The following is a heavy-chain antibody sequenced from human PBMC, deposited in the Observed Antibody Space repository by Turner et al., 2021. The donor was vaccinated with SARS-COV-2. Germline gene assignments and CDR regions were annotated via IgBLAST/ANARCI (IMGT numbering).Heavy chain of an antibody. CDR3: ARGEIDYGDYDDYYYYYGMDV. D-gene: IGHD4-17*01. CDR1: GGSISSYY. Sequence: QVQLQESGPGLVKPSETLSLTCPVSGGSISSYYWSWIRQPAGKGLEWIGRIYTSGNTNYNPSLKSRVTMSVDTSKNQFSLKLSSVTAADTAVYYCARGEIDYGDYDDYYYYYGMDVWGQGTTVTVSS. CDR2: IYTSGNT. V-gene: IGHV4-4*07. J-gene: IGHJ6*02.